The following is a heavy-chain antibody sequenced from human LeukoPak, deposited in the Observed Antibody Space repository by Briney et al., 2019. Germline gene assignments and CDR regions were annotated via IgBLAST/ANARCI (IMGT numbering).Heavy chain of an antibody. CDR2: INPNINGT. CDR1: GYTFTSYY. Sequence: GASVKVSCKASGYTFTSYYMHWVRQAPGQGLEWMGWINPNINGTNYAQKFQGRVTMTRDTSISTAYMELSRLRSDDTAVYYCASPGPSIRDPSDAFDIWGQGTMVTVSS. CDR3: ASPGPSIRDPSDAFDI. D-gene: IGHD2-21*01. J-gene: IGHJ3*02. V-gene: IGHV1-2*02.